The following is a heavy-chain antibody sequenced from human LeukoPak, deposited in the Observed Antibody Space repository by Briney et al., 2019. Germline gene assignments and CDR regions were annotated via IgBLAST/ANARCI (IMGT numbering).Heavy chain of an antibody. V-gene: IGHV4-34*01. D-gene: IGHD4-17*01. CDR1: GGSFSGYY. CDR2: INHSGST. Sequence: SETLSLTCAVYGGSFSGYYWSWIRQPPGKGLEWIGEINHSGSTNYNPSLKSRVTISVDTSKNQFSLKLSSVTAADTAVYYCARGYVDYGHFDYWGQGTLVTVSS. CDR3: ARGYVDYGHFDY. J-gene: IGHJ4*02.